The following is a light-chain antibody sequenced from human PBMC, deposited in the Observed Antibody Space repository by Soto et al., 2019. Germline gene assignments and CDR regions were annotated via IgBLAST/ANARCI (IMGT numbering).Light chain of an antibody. Sequence: QSALTQPRSVSGSPGQSVTISCTGTSSDVGGYNYVSWYQQHPRKAPKLMIYDVSKRPSGVPDRFSGSKSGNTASLTISGLQAEDEADYYCCSYAGSRYVFGTGTKLTVL. CDR2: DVS. CDR1: SSDVGGYNY. V-gene: IGLV2-11*01. CDR3: CSYAGSRYV. J-gene: IGLJ1*01.